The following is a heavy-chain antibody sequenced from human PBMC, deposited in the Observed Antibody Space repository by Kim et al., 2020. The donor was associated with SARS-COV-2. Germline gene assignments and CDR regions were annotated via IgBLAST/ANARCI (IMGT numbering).Heavy chain of an antibody. Sequence: VKGRFTFSRDNSQNPLYLQMNSLRAEDTAIYYCAKDRGTTVLLWFGGADYWGQGTLVTVSS. V-gene: IGHV3-23*01. CDR3: AKDRGTTVLLWFGGADY. D-gene: IGHD3-10*01. J-gene: IGHJ4*02.